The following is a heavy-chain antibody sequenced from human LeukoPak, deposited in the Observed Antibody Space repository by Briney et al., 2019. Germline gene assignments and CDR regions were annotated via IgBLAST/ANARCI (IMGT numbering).Heavy chain of an antibody. V-gene: IGHV3-30*02. CDR1: GFTFSTNG. J-gene: IGHJ1*01. CDR3: AKYPYYYDSSGYYAEYFQH. CDR2: IRYDGSNK. D-gene: IGHD3-22*01. Sequence: GGSLRLSCAASGFTFSTNGMHWVRQAPGKGLEWVAFIRYDGSNKYYADSVKGRFTISRDNSKNTLYLQMNSLRAEDTTVYHCAKYPYYYDSSGYYAEYFQHWGQGTLVTVSS.